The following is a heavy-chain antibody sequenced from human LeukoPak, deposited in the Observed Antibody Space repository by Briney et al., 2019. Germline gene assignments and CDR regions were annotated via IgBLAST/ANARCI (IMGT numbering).Heavy chain of an antibody. CDR1: GFTFGDYA. Sequence: GGSLRLSCTASGFTFGDYAMSWVRQAPGKGLEWVGFIRSKAYGGTTEYAASVKGRFTISRDDSKSIAYLKMNSLKTEDTAVYYCTRGRNWNYEHNYYFDYWGQGTLVTVSS. D-gene: IGHD1-7*01. CDR3: TRGRNWNYEHNYYFDY. J-gene: IGHJ4*02. CDR2: IRSKAYGGTT. V-gene: IGHV3-49*04.